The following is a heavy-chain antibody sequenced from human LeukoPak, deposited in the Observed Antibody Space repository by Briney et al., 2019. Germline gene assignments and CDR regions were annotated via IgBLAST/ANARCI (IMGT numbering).Heavy chain of an antibody. CDR1: GFTFSSDA. CDR2: ISGGGGST. CDR3: AKGLSQFDY. D-gene: IGHD3-10*01. Sequence: GGSLRLSCAASGFTFSSDAMSWVRQAPGKGLEWVSGISGGGGSTYFADSVKGRFTISRDNSKNTLYLQMNSLRAEDTAVYYCAKGLSQFDYWGQGTLVTVSS. V-gene: IGHV3-23*01. J-gene: IGHJ4*02.